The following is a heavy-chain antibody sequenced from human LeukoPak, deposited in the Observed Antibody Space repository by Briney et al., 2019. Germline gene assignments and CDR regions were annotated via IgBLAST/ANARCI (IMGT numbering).Heavy chain of an antibody. Sequence: GGSLRLSCAASGFTFSSYSMNWVRQAPGKGLEWVSSISSSSSYIYYADSVKGRFTISRDNAKNSLYLQMNSLRAEDTAVYYCASDATLRYFDWLLFGYMDVWGKGTTVTVSS. V-gene: IGHV3-21*01. D-gene: IGHD3-9*01. CDR1: GFTFSSYS. CDR3: ASDATLRYFDWLLFGYMDV. CDR2: ISSSSSYI. J-gene: IGHJ6*03.